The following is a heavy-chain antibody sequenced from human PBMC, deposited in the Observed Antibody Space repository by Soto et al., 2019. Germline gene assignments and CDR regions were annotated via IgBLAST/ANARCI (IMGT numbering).Heavy chain of an antibody. J-gene: IGHJ4*02. CDR1: GYTFSNYG. Sequence: QVQLVQSGDEVKKSGASVKVSCKASGYTFSNYGISWVRQAPGQGLEWMGWISGYNGLTAYAQNVQGRVTMTIDTPTRTVFMELTRLRSNDTAVYYCGRDGGIRGFDSWGQGTLVTVSS. D-gene: IGHD3-10*01. V-gene: IGHV1-18*04. CDR3: GRDGGIRGFDS. CDR2: ISGYNGLT.